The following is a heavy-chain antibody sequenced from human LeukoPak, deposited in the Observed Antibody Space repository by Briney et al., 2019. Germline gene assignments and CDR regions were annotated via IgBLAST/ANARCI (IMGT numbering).Heavy chain of an antibody. CDR3: ARVHDYGVLFDY. J-gene: IGHJ4*02. D-gene: IGHD4-17*01. CDR2: MYYSGST. V-gene: IGHV4-39*01. Sequence: PSETLSLTCTVSGGSISSSSYYWGWIRQPPGKGLEWIGSMYYSGSTYYNPSLKSRVTISVDTSKNQFSLKLSSVTAADTAVYYCARVHDYGVLFDYWGQGTLVTVSS. CDR1: GGSISSSSYY.